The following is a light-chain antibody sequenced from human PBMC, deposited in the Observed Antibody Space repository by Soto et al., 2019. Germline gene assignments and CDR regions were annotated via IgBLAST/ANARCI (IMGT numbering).Light chain of an antibody. CDR2: DAS. Sequence: EIVLTQSPATLSLSPGERATLSCRASQSVNNYLGWYQQKPGQAPRLLIYDASNRATGVPTRFSASGSGTDFTLTISSLEPEDFAVYFCQQRYRWPPITFGQGTRLEIK. V-gene: IGKV3-11*01. CDR1: QSVNNY. J-gene: IGKJ5*01. CDR3: QQRYRWPPIT.